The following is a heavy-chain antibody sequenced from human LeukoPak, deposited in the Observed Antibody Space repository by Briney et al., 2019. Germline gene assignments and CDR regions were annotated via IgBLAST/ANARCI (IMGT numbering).Heavy chain of an antibody. Sequence: SETLSLTCTVSGGSISSYYWSWIRQSPGKGLEWIGYIYYTGTTNYNPSLKSRVTISVDTSKNQFSLKVNSVTAADTGVYYCASKSTDHGELRFDYWGQGTLVTVSS. CDR1: GGSISSYY. J-gene: IGHJ4*02. D-gene: IGHD4-17*01. CDR2: IYYTGTT. CDR3: ASKSTDHGELRFDY. V-gene: IGHV4-59*01.